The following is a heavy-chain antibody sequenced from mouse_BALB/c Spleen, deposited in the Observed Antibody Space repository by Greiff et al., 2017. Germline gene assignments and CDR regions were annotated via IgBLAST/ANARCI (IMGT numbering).Heavy chain of an antibody. CDR1: GFTFSSYG. V-gene: IGHV5-6-3*01. CDR3: ARDQGYGNYLFAY. CDR2: INSNGGST. D-gene: IGHD2-1*01. Sequence: EVNVVESGGGLVQPGGSLKLSCAASGFTFSSYGMSWVRQTPDKRLELVATINSNGGSTYYPDSVKGRFTISRDNAKNTLYLQMSSLKSEDTAMYYCARDQGYGNYLFAYWGQGTLVTVSA. J-gene: IGHJ3*01.